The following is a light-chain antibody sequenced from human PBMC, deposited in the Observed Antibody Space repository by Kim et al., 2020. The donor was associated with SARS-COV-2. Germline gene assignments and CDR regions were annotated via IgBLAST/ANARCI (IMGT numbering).Light chain of an antibody. CDR3: QQYNSHWT. CDR2: DAS. CDR1: QSIGRW. Sequence: DIQMTQSPSTLSASVGDRVTITCRASQSIGRWLAWYQQKPGTAPKLLIFDASSLQSGVPARFSGSASGTEFTLTISSLQPEDFATYYCQQYNSHWTFGQGTKVDIK. J-gene: IGKJ1*01. V-gene: IGKV1-5*01.